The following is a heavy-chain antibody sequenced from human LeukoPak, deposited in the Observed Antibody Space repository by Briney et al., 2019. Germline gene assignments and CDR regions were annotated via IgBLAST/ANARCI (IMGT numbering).Heavy chain of an antibody. J-gene: IGHJ4*02. CDR3: ARAIFSRGWYLVDY. CDR2: ISTRIDYM. D-gene: IGHD6-19*01. CDR1: GFTFSSYA. V-gene: IGHV3-21*01. Sequence: GGSLRLSCAASGFTFSSYAMNWVRRAPGRGLEWVSSISTRIDYMYYADSVKGRFTISRDNAKNSLYLQMNSLRAEDTAVYYCARAIFSRGWYLVDYWGQGTLVTVSS.